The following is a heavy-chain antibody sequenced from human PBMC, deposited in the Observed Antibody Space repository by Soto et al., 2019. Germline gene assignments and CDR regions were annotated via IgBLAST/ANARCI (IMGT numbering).Heavy chain of an antibody. CDR3: ARGAVVVPAAIRIVNWFDP. CDR2: INPNSGGT. J-gene: IGHJ5*02. D-gene: IGHD2-2*02. V-gene: IGHV1-2*02. Sequence: ASVKVSCKASGYTFTGYYMHWVRQAPGQGLEWMGWINPNSGGTNYAQKFQGRVTMTRDTSISTAYMELSGLRSDDTAVYYCARGAVVVPAAIRIVNWFDPWGQGTLVTVSS. CDR1: GYTFTGYY.